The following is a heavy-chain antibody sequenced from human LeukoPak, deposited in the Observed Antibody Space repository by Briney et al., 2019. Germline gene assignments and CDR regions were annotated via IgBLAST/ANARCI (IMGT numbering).Heavy chain of an antibody. CDR3: ASLDDRVQWDI. V-gene: IGHV3-30*03. CDR1: GFTFSSYG. J-gene: IGHJ3*02. D-gene: IGHD1-26*01. CDR2: ISYDGSNK. Sequence: GGSLRLSCAASGFTFSSYGMHWVRQAPGKGLEWVAVISYDGSNKYYADSVKGRFTISRDNAKNSLYLQMNSLRAEDTAVYYCASLDDRVQWDIWGQGTMVTVSS.